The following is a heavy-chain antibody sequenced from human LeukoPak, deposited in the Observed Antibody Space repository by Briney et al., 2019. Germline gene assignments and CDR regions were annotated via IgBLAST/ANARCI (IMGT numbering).Heavy chain of an antibody. CDR3: VKDRVPDSGWSFDV. CDR1: GFTFATYS. D-gene: IGHD6-19*01. CDR2: IFGSASKI. V-gene: IGHV3-23*01. Sequence: GGSLRLSCTTSGFTFATYSMSWVRQAPGQGLEWVASIFGSASKIYHADSVRGRFTVSRDNSKNTLYLQMNGLRVEDTALYYCVKDRVPDSGWSFDVWGRGTMVTVSA. J-gene: IGHJ3*01.